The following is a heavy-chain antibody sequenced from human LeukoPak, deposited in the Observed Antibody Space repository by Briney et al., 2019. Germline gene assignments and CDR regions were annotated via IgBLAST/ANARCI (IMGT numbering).Heavy chain of an antibody. CDR3: AKDYYYGSGSYYTEFDY. CDR1: GFTFSSYA. Sequence: PGGSLRLPCAASGFTFSSYAMSWVRQAPGKGLEWVSVISGSGGSTYYADSVKGRFTISRDNAKNSLYLQMNSLRAEDTAVYYCAKDYYYGSGSYYTEFDYWGQGTLVTVSS. J-gene: IGHJ4*02. V-gene: IGHV3-23*01. D-gene: IGHD3-10*01. CDR2: ISGSGGST.